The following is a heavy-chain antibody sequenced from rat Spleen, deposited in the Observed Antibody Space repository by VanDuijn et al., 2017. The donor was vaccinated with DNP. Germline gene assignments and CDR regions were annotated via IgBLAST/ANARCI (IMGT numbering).Heavy chain of an antibody. D-gene: IGHD5-1*01. CDR2: ISYDGSST. J-gene: IGHJ3*01. V-gene: IGHV5-7*01. CDR1: GFTFSDYN. Sequence: EVQLVESGGGLVQPGRSLKLSCAASGFTFSDYNMAWVRQAPKKGLEWVATISYDGSSTYYRDSVKGRITISRDNAKSTLYLQMDSLRSEDTATYYCARQDWERFAYWGQGTLVTVSS. CDR3: ARQDWERFAY.